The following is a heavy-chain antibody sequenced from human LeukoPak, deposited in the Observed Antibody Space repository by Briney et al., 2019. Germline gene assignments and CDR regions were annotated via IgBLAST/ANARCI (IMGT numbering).Heavy chain of an antibody. D-gene: IGHD5-18*01. CDR1: GFTFSSYS. CDR3: VRELYSFGRPYYFDY. Sequence: GGSLRLSCAASGFTFSSYSMSWVRQAPGKGLEWVSSISTSSSYIYYVDSVKGRFTISRDNAKNSLYLQLNSLRAEDTAVYYCVRELYSFGRPYYFDYWGQGTLVTVSS. J-gene: IGHJ4*02. V-gene: IGHV3-21*01. CDR2: ISTSSSYI.